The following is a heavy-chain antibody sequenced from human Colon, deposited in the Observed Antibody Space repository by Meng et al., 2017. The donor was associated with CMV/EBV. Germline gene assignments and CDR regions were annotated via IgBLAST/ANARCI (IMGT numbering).Heavy chain of an antibody. J-gene: IGHJ5*02. Sequence: GGSLRLSCAGSGFTFSSNDMNWVRQAPGKGLEWVAFIRYDGSSSLYADSVRGRFSISRDNSKNTLYLQMKNLRTEDTALYYCAKVNTHSCSSLSCPKGGFDPWGQGTRVTVSS. V-gene: IGHV3-30*02. CDR1: GFTFSSND. D-gene: IGHD2-2*01. CDR3: AKVNTHSCSSLSCPKGGFDP. CDR2: IRYDGSSS.